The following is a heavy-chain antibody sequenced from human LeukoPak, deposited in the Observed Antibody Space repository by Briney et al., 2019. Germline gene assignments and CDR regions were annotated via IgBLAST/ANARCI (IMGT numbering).Heavy chain of an antibody. Sequence: GGSLRLSCAASGFTFSSYAMNWVRQAPGKGLEWVSSINDSGDRTYYADSVKGRFTISRDNSKNTLYLQMNSLRAEDTAVYCCANRYGSPAVANWGQGTLVTVSS. D-gene: IGHD4-17*01. CDR3: ANRYGSPAVAN. J-gene: IGHJ4*02. CDR1: GFTFSSYA. CDR2: INDSGDRT. V-gene: IGHV3-23*01.